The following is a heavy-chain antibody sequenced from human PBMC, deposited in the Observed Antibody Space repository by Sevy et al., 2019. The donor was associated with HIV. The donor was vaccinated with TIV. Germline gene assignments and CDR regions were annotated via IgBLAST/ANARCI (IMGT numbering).Heavy chain of an antibody. CDR1: GDSVSSNVAA. D-gene: IGHD1-26*01. V-gene: IGHV6-1*01. CDR2: TYYRSTWLN. J-gene: IGHJ4*02. CDR3: ARANRAYSWSPFDS. Sequence: QSQTLSLTCSISGDSVSSNVAAWNWIRQSPSRGLEWLGRTYYRSTWLNDYAVSVEGRIIINPDTSSNQFSLHLNSVTPEDTAVYYCARANRAYSWSPFDSWGQGTPVTVSS.